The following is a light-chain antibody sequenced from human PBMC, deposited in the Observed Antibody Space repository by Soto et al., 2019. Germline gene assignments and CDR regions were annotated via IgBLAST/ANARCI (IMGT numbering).Light chain of an antibody. CDR2: DAS. CDR1: QSIGSW. CDR3: QQYKSYSET. Sequence: DIQMTQSPSTLSASVGDRVTITCRASQSIGSWLAWYQQKPGKAPKLLIYDASTLESGVPSRFSGSGSGTEFTLTISSLQPDDFATYYCQQYKSYSETFGQGTKVEIK. J-gene: IGKJ1*01. V-gene: IGKV1-5*01.